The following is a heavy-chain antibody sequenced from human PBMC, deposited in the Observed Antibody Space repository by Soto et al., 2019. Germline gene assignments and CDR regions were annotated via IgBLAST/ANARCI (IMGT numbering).Heavy chain of an antibody. CDR3: ATGMPTILGWFDS. D-gene: IGHD5-12*01. Sequence: EVQLLESGGGLVQPGGSLRLSCVASGFSFNNYAMNWVRQAPGKGLEWVSVITSSGVSTYYADSVKGRFTISRDNSKSTLYLEMNTLRAEDTAVYYCATGMPTILGWFDSWGQGTLVTVSS. CDR2: ITSSGVST. CDR1: GFSFNNYA. J-gene: IGHJ5*01. V-gene: IGHV3-23*01.